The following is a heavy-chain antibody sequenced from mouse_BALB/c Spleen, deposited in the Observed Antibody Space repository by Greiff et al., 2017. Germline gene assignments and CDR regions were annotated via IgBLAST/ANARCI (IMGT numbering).Heavy chain of an antibody. V-gene: IGHV5-9-1*01. CDR3: ARPTVVRYFDV. Sequence: DVMLVESGGGLVKPGGSLKLSCAASGFTFSSYAMSWVRQTPEKRLEWVATISSGGSYTYYPDSVKGRFTISRDNAKNTLYLQMSSLRSEDTAMYYCARPTVVRYFDVWGAGTTVTVSS. D-gene: IGHD1-1*01. CDR2: ISSGGSYT. CDR1: GFTFSSYA. J-gene: IGHJ1*01.